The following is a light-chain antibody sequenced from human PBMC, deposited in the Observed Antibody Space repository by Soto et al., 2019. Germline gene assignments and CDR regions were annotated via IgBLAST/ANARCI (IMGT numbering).Light chain of an antibody. J-gene: IGKJ1*01. Sequence: AIVMTQSPSSLSPSPGDRVTLSCRASQGISSYLAWYQQKPGKAPKLLIYAASTLQSGVPSRFSGSGSGTDFTLTISCLQSEDFATYYCQQYYSYPLTFGQGTKVDIK. CDR3: QQYYSYPLT. CDR1: QGISSY. CDR2: AAS. V-gene: IGKV1-8*01.